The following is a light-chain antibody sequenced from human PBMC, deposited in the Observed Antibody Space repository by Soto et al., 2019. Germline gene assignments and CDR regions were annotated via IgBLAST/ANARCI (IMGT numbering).Light chain of an antibody. CDR2: AAS. V-gene: IGKV1-39*01. CDR1: QTIGIY. CDR3: QQSYSIPVT. J-gene: IGKJ5*01. Sequence: DIQMTQFPSSVSASVGDRVTITCRASQTIGIYLNWYQQKPGKAPKFLIYAASTLPRGVSSRFSGSGYGTDFTLTINSLQPEDFATYYCQQSYSIPVTFGQGTRLEIK.